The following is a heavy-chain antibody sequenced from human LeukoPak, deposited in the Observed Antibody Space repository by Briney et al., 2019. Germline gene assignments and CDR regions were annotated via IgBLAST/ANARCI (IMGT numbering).Heavy chain of an antibody. V-gene: IGHV4-59*01. CDR2: IYYSGST. CDR1: SDSISSYY. J-gene: IGHJ4*02. Sequence: SETLSLTCTVSSDSISSYYWTWIRQPPGKGLEWIGYIYYSGSTNYNPSLKSRVTISVDTSKNQFSLKLSSVTAADTAVYFCARAEYSSSPPDYWGQGTLVTVSS. D-gene: IGHD6-6*01. CDR3: ARAEYSSSPPDY.